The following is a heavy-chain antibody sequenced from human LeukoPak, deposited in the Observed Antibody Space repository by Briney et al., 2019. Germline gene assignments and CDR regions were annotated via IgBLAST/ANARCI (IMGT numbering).Heavy chain of an antibody. V-gene: IGHV1-46*01. D-gene: IGHD5-12*01. CDR3: ARGYSGYDLDY. CDR2: INPSGGST. Sequence: ASVKVSCKASGYTFTSYYMHCVLQAPGQGLEWMGIINPSGGSTSYAQKFQGRVTMTRDTSTSTVYMELSSLRSEDTAVYYCARGYSGYDLDYWGQGTLVTVSS. J-gene: IGHJ4*02. CDR1: GYTFTSYY.